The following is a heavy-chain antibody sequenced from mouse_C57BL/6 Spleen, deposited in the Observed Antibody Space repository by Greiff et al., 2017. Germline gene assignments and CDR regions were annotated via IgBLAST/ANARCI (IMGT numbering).Heavy chain of an antibody. CDR3: ARIDGYPYAMDY. CDR2: ISSGSSTI. V-gene: IGHV5-17*01. Sequence: EVQRVESGGGLVKPGGSLTLSCAASGFTFSDYGMHWVRQAPEKGLEWVAYISSGSSTIYYADTVKGRFTISRDNAKNTLFLQMTSLRSEDTAMYYCARIDGYPYAMDYWNQGTSVTVSS. D-gene: IGHD2-3*01. CDR1: GFTFSDYG. J-gene: IGHJ4*01.